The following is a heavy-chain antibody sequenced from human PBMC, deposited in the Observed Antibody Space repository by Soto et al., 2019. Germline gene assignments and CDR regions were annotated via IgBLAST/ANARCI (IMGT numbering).Heavy chain of an antibody. CDR3: ARTLVYYGLDV. CDR2: IYHAGSV. V-gene: IGHV4-38-2*01. CDR1: GYSIASGYY. Sequence: SETLSLACAVSGYSIASGYYWAWIRQSPGKGLEWIGSIYHAGSVYYNPSLNSRVAVSLDTSKNHFSLKLTSVTAADTAVYYGARTLVYYGLDVWGQGPTVTVAS. J-gene: IGHJ6*02.